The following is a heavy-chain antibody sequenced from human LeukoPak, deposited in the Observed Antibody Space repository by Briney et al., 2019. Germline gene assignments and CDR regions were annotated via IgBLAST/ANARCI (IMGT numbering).Heavy chain of an antibody. J-gene: IGHJ6*03. CDR3: ARDGAARLLRYYYYMDV. Sequence: HPGRSLRLSCAATGFTFSDHAVHWVRQAPGKGLEWVAVISHDGFNQKYADSVKGRFTVSRDNSENMQFLQMNALRPEDTAVYYCARDGAARLLRYYYYMDVWGKGTTVIVS. V-gene: IGHV3-30*04. D-gene: IGHD6-6*01. CDR1: GFTFSDHA. CDR2: ISHDGFNQ.